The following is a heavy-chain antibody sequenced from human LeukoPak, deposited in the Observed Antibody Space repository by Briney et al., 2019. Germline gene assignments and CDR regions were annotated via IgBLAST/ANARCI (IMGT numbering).Heavy chain of an antibody. CDR1: GFTFDHYA. CDR3: ARDNVRLFDY. D-gene: IGHD6-6*01. V-gene: IGHV3-7*01. Sequence: GGSLRLSCAASGFTFDHYAMHWVRQAPGKGLEWVANIKLDGSEKYYVDSVKGRFTISRDNSKNSLYLQMNSLRAEDTAVYYCARDNVRLFDYWGRGTLVTVSS. J-gene: IGHJ4*02. CDR2: IKLDGSEK.